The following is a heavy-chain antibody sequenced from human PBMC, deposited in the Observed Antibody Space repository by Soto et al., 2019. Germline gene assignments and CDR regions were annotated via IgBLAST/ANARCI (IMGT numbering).Heavy chain of an antibody. D-gene: IGHD6-13*01. CDR1: GFTFSSFG. CDR3: VKETAGTWYFDY. Sequence: QVQLVESGGGVVQPGRSLRLSCAASGFTFSSFGMHWVRQASGKGLEWVAIISYDGSEDYYADSLKGRFTVSRDNSKNTLSLQMDSLRAEDTAVYYCVKETAGTWYFDYWGQGTLVTVSS. V-gene: IGHV3-30*18. J-gene: IGHJ4*02. CDR2: ISYDGSED.